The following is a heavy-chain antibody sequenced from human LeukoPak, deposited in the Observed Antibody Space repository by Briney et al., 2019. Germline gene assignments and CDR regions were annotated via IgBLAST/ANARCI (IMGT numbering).Heavy chain of an antibody. CDR2: IKQDGREK. V-gene: IGHV3-7*03. J-gene: IGHJ4*02. D-gene: IGHD5-12*01. Sequence: GGSLRLSCAASGFTFSSYWMSWVRQAPGKGLEGVANIKQDGREKYYVDSVKGRFTISRDNAKNSLYLQMNSLRAEDTAVYYCARDQATDYFDYWGQGTLVTVSS. CDR3: ARDQATDYFDY. CDR1: GFTFSSYW.